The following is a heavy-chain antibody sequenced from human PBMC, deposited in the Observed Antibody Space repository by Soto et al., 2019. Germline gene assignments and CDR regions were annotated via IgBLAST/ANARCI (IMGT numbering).Heavy chain of an antibody. D-gene: IGHD2-21*01. CDR2: IYSGGST. Sequence: EVQLVESGGGLVQPGGSLRLSCAASGFTVSSNYMSWVRQAPGKGLEWVSVIYSGGSTYYADSVKGRLTISRDNSKNTLYLQMNSQRAEDTAVYYCASETRLVTSYYLDYWGQGTLVTVSS. CDR3: ASETRLVTSYYLDY. J-gene: IGHJ4*02. CDR1: GFTVSSNY. V-gene: IGHV3-66*01.